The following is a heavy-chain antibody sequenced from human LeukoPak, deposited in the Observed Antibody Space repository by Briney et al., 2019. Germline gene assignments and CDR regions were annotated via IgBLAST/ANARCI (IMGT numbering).Heavy chain of an antibody. CDR2: IYTSGST. D-gene: IGHD6-13*01. Sequence: SETLSLTCTVSGGSISSYYWSWIRQPPGKGLEWIGYIYTSGSTNYNPSLKSRVTISVDTSKNQSSLKLSSVTAADTAVYYCAITSQQQLTNPSDRYFAYWGQGTLVTVSS. J-gene: IGHJ4*02. CDR3: AITSQQQLTNPSDRYFAY. V-gene: IGHV4-4*09. CDR1: GGSISSYY.